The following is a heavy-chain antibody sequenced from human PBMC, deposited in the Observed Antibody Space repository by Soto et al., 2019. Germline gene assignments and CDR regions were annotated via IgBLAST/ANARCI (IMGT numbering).Heavy chain of an antibody. V-gene: IGHV4-30-2*01. CDR3: ARVPGP. CDR2: IYHSGST. J-gene: IGHJ5*02. Sequence: SETLSLTFAVSGGSISSGGYSWSWIRQPPGKGLEWIGYIYHSGSTYYNPSLKSRVTMSVDRSKNQFSLKLSSVTAADTAVYYCARVPGPWGQGTLVTVSS. D-gene: IGHD7-27*01. CDR1: GGSISSGGYS.